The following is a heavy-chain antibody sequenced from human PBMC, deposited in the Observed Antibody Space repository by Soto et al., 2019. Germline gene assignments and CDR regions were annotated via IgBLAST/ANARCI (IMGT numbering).Heavy chain of an antibody. D-gene: IGHD3-16*01. J-gene: IGHJ4*02. CDR3: ARDPGGHAFFDY. Sequence: PSETLSLTCTLSGSSISRGGYYSSWIRQHPGKGLEWIGYIYYSGSTYYNPSLKSRVTISVDTSKNQFSLKLSSVTAADTAVYYCARDPGGHAFFDYWGQGTL. V-gene: IGHV4-31*03. CDR1: GSSISRGGYY. CDR2: IYYSGST.